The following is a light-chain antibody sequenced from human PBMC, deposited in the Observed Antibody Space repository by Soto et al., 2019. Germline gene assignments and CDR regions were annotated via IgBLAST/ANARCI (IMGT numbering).Light chain of an antibody. V-gene: IGKV1-27*01. J-gene: IGKJ4*01. CDR2: AAS. CDR3: QKYNSAPLT. Sequence: DIQMTQSPSSLSASFGDRVTITCRASQGIGVYLAWFQQKPGNAPKLLIYAASTLQSGVPSRFSGSGSGTDFTLTSSGLQPEDVATYYSQKYNSAPLTFGGGTKMEIK. CDR1: QGIGVY.